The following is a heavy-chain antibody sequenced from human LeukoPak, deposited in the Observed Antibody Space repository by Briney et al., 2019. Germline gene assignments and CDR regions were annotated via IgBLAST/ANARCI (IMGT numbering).Heavy chain of an antibody. J-gene: IGHJ3*02. D-gene: IGHD2-15*01. V-gene: IGHV1-69*01. CDR1: GGTFSSYA. CDR3: ARDRDYCSGGSCYPDAFDI. Sequence: SVKMSCKASGGTFSSYAISWVREAPGHGVVWVGGGIPIFGTANYAQKFQGRVTITADESTSTAYMELSSLRSEDTAVYYCARDRDYCSGGSCYPDAFDIWGQGTMVTVSS. CDR2: GIPIFGTA.